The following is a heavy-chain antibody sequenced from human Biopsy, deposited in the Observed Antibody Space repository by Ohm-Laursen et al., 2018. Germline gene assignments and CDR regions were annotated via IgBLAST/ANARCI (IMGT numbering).Heavy chain of an antibody. V-gene: IGHV4-34*01. CDR3: VRGVDYYDPYHYYALDV. Sequence: ALSLTCAVYGESFNGYYWSWIRQTPGKGLEWIGEINHSGRTNYNPSLKSRVTISVDTSKNQFSLKVRSVTAADTAVYYCVRGVDYYDPYHYYALDVWGQGTTVTVSS. J-gene: IGHJ6*02. D-gene: IGHD3-22*01. CDR1: GESFNGYY. CDR2: INHSGRT.